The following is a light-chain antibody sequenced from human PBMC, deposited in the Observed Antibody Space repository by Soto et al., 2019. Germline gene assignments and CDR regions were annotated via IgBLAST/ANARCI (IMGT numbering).Light chain of an antibody. V-gene: IGKV3-15*01. Sequence: EIVMTQSAATLSVSPGERATLSCRASQSVSSNLAWYQQKPGQAPRLLIYGVTTRATGIPARFSGSGSGTEFTLTISSLQSEDFAVYYCQQYNNWLRTFAQGTKVDIK. CDR1: QSVSSN. CDR2: GVT. CDR3: QQYNNWLRT. J-gene: IGKJ1*01.